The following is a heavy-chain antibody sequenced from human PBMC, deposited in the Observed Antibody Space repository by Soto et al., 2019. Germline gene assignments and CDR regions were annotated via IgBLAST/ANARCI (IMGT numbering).Heavy chain of an antibody. V-gene: IGHV3-30-3*01. CDR3: ARGDREDILVVVGARPGEYGTDI. CDR1: GFTFRNHA. CDR2: IAHDESKA. D-gene: IGHD2-15*01. Sequence: QVQLVESGGGVVQPGGSLRLSCAASGFTFRNHAMHWVRQAPGKGLECLAGIAHDESKAFYRDSVKGRFTVSRDNSKNTLYLYMNSLRSEDTGVYYCARGDREDILVVVGARPGEYGTDIWGQGTTVIVSS. J-gene: IGHJ6*02.